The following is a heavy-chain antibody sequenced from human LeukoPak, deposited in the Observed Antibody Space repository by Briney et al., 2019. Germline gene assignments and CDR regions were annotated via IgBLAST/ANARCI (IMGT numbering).Heavy chain of an antibody. CDR1: GYTFTDYY. CDR2: INPSSGGT. Sequence: GASVKVSCKASGYTFTDYYLHWVRQAPGQGLEWMGRINPSSGGTNFAQKFQGRVTMTRDTSISTAYMELSRLRSDDTAVYYCARDLKAGYWGQGTLVTVSS. J-gene: IGHJ4*02. V-gene: IGHV1-2*06. D-gene: IGHD6-25*01. CDR3: ARDLKAGY.